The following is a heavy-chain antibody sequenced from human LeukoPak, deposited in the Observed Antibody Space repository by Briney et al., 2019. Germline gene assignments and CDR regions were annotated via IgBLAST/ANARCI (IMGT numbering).Heavy chain of an antibody. Sequence: PGGSLRLSCVGSGFMFSRFGLIWVRQAPGKGLEWVAVIAYDGSRAFYADSVKGRFTISRDNSKNTMSVQMDDLRAEDTAVYYCTRYNNDHFDYWGQGTLVTVSS. D-gene: IGHD1-14*01. V-gene: IGHV3-33*08. CDR1: GFMFSRFG. J-gene: IGHJ4*02. CDR3: TRYNNDHFDY. CDR2: IAYDGSRA.